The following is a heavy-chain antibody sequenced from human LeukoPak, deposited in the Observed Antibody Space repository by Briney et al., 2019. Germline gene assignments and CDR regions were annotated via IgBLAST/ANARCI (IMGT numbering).Heavy chain of an antibody. CDR3: ARHGDGYSFDY. Sequence: SETLSLTCTVSGGSISSYYWSWMRQHPGKGLEWIGYISYSGSTNYNPSLRSRVTISVDKSKNQFSLKLSSVTAADTAVYYCARHGDGYSFDYWGQGTLVTVS. CDR2: ISYSGST. CDR1: GGSISSYY. D-gene: IGHD2-21*02. V-gene: IGHV4-59*08. J-gene: IGHJ4*02.